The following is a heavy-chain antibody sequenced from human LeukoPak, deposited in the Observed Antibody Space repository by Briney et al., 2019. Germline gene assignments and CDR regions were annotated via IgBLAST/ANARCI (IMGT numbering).Heavy chain of an antibody. Sequence: GGSLRLSCAASGFTFSSYGMHWVRQAPGKGLEWVSSISSSSSYIYYADSVKGRFTISRDNAKNSLYLQMNSLRAEDTAVYYCARDTSGWYYFDYWGQGTLVTVSS. CDR3: ARDTSGWYYFDY. CDR1: GFTFSSYG. CDR2: ISSSSSYI. D-gene: IGHD6-19*01. V-gene: IGHV3-21*01. J-gene: IGHJ4*02.